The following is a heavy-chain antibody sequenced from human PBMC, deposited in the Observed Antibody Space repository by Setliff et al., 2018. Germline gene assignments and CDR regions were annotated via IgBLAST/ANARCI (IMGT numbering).Heavy chain of an antibody. CDR3: ARDTSSDWAAWFDP. V-gene: IGHV4-4*07. CDR1: GGTFSDYH. D-gene: IGHD3-22*01. CDR2: VFVDGST. J-gene: IGHJ5*02. Sequence: ASETLSLTCAAYGGTFSDYHWTWIRQSPEKGLEWIGRVFVDGSTNYNPSLKSRVTMSVDTSKNQFSLKLTSVTAADTAIYYCARDTSSDWAAWFDPWSQGILVTVSS.